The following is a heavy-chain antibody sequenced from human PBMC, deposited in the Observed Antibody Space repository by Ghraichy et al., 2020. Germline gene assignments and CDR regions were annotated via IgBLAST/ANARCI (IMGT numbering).Heavy chain of an antibody. Sequence: LSLTCAASDFTFSSYGMHWVRQAPGKGLEWLALIWYDGSNKYYVDSVKGRFTISRDNSKNTLYLQMNSLRVEDTAVYYCARDRGPYCMSTNCNFGLWFGPWGQGTLVTVSS. CDR3: ARDRGPYCMSTNCNFGLWFGP. D-gene: IGHD2-2*01. J-gene: IGHJ5*02. CDR2: IWYDGSNK. V-gene: IGHV3-33*01. CDR1: DFTFSSYG.